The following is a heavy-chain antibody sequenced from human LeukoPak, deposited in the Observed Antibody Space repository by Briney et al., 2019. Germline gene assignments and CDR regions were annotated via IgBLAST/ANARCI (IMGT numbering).Heavy chain of an antibody. V-gene: IGHV1-8*02. CDR2: MNPNSGNT. CDR3: ARGRFPLLWFGELQKLYYFDY. Sequence: ASVKVSCKASGGTFISYAINWVRQATGQGLEWMGWMNPNSGNTGYAQKFQGRVTMTRNTSISTAYMELSSLRSEDTAVYYCARGRFPLLWFGELQKLYYFDYWGQGTLVTVSS. CDR1: GGTFISYA. D-gene: IGHD3-10*01. J-gene: IGHJ4*02.